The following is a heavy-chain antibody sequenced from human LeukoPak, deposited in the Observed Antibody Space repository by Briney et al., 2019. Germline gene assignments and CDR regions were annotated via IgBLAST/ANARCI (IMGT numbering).Heavy chain of an antibody. CDR1: GFTFSSYA. CDR3: AKDPIYSCGWWGAFYFDC. Sequence: GGSLTLSCAASGFTFSSYAMSWLRPAPGKGLEWVSAISGSGGSTYYADSVKGRFTISRDNSKNTLYLQVNSLRAEDTAVYYCAKDPIYSCGWWGAFYFDCWGQGTLVTVSS. V-gene: IGHV3-23*01. D-gene: IGHD6-19*01. J-gene: IGHJ4*02. CDR2: ISGSGGST.